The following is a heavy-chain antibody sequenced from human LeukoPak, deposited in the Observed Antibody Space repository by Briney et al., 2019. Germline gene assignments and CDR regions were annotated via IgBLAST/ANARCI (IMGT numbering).Heavy chain of an antibody. J-gene: IGHJ4*02. CDR2: IKQDGSEK. D-gene: IGHD3-3*01. CDR3: ARGAEFLEWLLLADY. Sequence: GGSLRLSCAASGFTFNSYAMSWVRQAPGKGLEWVANIKQDGSEKYYVDSVKGRFTISRDNAKNSLYLQMSSLRAEDTAVYYCARGAEFLEWLLLADYWGQGTLVTVSS. CDR1: GFTFNSYA. V-gene: IGHV3-7*01.